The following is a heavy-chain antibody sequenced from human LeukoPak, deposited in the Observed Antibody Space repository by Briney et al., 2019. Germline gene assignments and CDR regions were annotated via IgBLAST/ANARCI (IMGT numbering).Heavy chain of an antibody. Sequence: PGGSLRLSCAASGFTFDSYALGWVRQAPGKGLEWVSSISDSGAKTYYPDSVKGRFTISRDNSKNTLYLQMNSLRAEDTAVYYCAELGITMIGGVWGKGTTVTISS. J-gene: IGHJ6*04. D-gene: IGHD3-10*02. V-gene: IGHV3-23*01. CDR2: ISDSGAKT. CDR3: AELGITMIGGV. CDR1: GFTFDSYA.